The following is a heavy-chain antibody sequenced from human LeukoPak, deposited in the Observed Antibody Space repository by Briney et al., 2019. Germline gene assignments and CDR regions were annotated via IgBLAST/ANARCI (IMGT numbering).Heavy chain of an antibody. CDR1: GGSFSGYY. CDR3: ARGDYYDSSGQDRGAVDY. CDR2: INHSGST. J-gene: IGHJ4*02. V-gene: IGHV4-34*01. D-gene: IGHD3-22*01. Sequence: SETLSLTCAVYGGSFSGYYWSWIRQPPGKGLEWIGEINHSGSTNYNPSLKSRVTISVDTSKNQFSLKLSSVTAADTAVYYCARGDYYDSSGQDRGAVDYWGQGTLVTVSS.